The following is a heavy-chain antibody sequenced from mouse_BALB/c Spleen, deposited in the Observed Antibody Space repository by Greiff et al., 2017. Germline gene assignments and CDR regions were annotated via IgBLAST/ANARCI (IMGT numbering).Heavy chain of an antibody. J-gene: IGHJ3*01. CDR2: ISSGSSTI. D-gene: IGHD4-1*01. Sequence: DVMLVESGGGLVQPGGSRKLSCAASGFTFSSFGMHWVRQAPEKGLEWVAYISSGSSTIYYADTVKGRFTISRDNPKNTLFLQMTSLRSEDTAMYYCARSGELGRAWFAYWGQGTLVTVSA. V-gene: IGHV5-17*02. CDR1: GFTFSSFG. CDR3: ARSGELGRAWFAY.